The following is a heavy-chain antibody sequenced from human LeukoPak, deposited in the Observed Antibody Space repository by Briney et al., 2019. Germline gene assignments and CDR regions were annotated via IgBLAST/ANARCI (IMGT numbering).Heavy chain of an antibody. D-gene: IGHD2-15*01. J-gene: IGHJ4*02. CDR1: GFTFSSYS. CDR2: ISGSGGST. Sequence: GGSLRLSRAASGFTFSSYSMNWVRQAPGKGLEWVSAISGSGGSTYYADSVKGRFTISRDNSKNTLYLQMNSLRAEDTAVYYCAKAVVVAAHFDYWGQGTLVTVSS. V-gene: IGHV3-23*01. CDR3: AKAVVVAAHFDY.